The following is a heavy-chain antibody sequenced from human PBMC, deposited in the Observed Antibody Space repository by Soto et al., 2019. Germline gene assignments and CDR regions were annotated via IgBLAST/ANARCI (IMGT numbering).Heavy chain of an antibody. CDR3: ARVRIVGAYYYYYGMDV. J-gene: IGHJ6*02. D-gene: IGHD1-26*01. Sequence: SETLSLTCAVYGGSFSGYYWSWIRQPPGKGLEWIGEINHSGSTNYNPSLKSRVTISVDTSKNQFSLKLSSVTAADTAVYYCARVRIVGAYYYYYGMDVGGQGTTVTVSS. CDR1: GGSFSGYY. CDR2: INHSGST. V-gene: IGHV4-34*01.